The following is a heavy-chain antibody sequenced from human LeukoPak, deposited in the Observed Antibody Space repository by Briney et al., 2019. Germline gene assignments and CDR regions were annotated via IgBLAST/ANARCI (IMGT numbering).Heavy chain of an antibody. Sequence: ASVKVSCKASGYTFTSYGISWVRQAPGQGLEWMGWISAYNGNTNYAQNLQGRVTMTTDTSTSTAYMELRSLRSDDTAVYYCARDRPSWGGTYYDFWSAPPTLDYWGQGTLVTVSS. CDR2: ISAYNGNT. D-gene: IGHD3-3*01. CDR3: ARDRPSWGGTYYDFWSAPPTLDY. CDR1: GYTFTSYG. V-gene: IGHV1-18*01. J-gene: IGHJ4*02.